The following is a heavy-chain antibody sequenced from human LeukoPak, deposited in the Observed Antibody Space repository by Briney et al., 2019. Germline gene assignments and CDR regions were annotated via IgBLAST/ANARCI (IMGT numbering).Heavy chain of an antibody. Sequence: SETLSLTCTVSGGSISSYYWSWIRQPPGKGLEWVGYIYYSGSTNYNPSLKRRVTISVDTSKNQFSLKLSSVTAADTAVYYRARGTMITFGGVIAPDYFDYWGQGTLVTVSS. CDR1: GGSISSYY. J-gene: IGHJ4*02. CDR3: ARGTMITFGGVIAPDYFDY. D-gene: IGHD3-16*02. V-gene: IGHV4-59*01. CDR2: IYYSGST.